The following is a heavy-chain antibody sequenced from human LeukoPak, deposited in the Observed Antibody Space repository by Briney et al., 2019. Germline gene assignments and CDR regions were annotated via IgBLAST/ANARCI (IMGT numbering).Heavy chain of an antibody. V-gene: IGHV3-7*01. D-gene: IGHD1-7*01. Sequence: GGSLRLSCAASGFTFSSYWMSWVRQAPGKGLEWAANIKQDGSEKYYVDSVKGRFTISRDNAKNSLFLQMNSLRAEDTAVYYCAKDELRFYYYMDVWGKGTTVTVSS. CDR3: AKDELRFYYYMDV. CDR2: IKQDGSEK. CDR1: GFTFSSYW. J-gene: IGHJ6*03.